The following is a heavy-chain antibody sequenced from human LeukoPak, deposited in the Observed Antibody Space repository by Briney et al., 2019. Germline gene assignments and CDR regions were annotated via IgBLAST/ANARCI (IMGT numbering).Heavy chain of an antibody. D-gene: IGHD2-15*01. CDR1: GGSISSGSYY. CDR3: AREGYCSGGSCYFGPLRDWFDP. J-gene: IGHJ5*02. Sequence: SETLSLTCTVSGGSISSGSYYWSWIRQPAGKGLEWIGRIYTSGSTNYNPSLKSRVTISVDTSKNQFSLKLSSVTAADTAVYYCAREGYCSGGSCYFGPLRDWFDPWGQGTLVTVSS. V-gene: IGHV4-61*02. CDR2: IYTSGST.